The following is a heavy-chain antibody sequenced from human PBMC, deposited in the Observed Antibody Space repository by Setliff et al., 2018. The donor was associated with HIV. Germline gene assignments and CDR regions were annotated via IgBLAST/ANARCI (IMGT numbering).Heavy chain of an antibody. V-gene: IGHV4-59*02. Sequence: PSETLSLTCTVSGGSVSDYFWNWIRQPPGKGLEWIGYIYYSGSTNYNPSLESRVSISVDTSKNQFSLRLSSVTAADTAVYYCARDGYYYDSSGYSWGQGTLVTVSS. J-gene: IGHJ4*02. CDR1: GGSVSDYF. CDR2: IYYSGST. D-gene: IGHD3-22*01. CDR3: ARDGYYYDSSGYS.